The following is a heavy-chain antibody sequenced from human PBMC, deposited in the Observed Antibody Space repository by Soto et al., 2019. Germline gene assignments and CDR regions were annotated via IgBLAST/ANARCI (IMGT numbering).Heavy chain of an antibody. CDR2: ISYDGSNK. CDR3: ARENNRFLAEYAEGY. D-gene: IGHD3-3*01. J-gene: IGHJ4*02. Sequence: QVQLVESGGGVVQPGRSLRLSCAASGFTFSSYAMHWVRQASGKGLEWVAVISYDGSNKYYADSVKGRFTISRDNSKNTLYLQMNSLRAEDTAVYYCARENNRFLAEYAEGYWGQGTLVTVSS. CDR1: GFTFSSYA. V-gene: IGHV3-30-3*01.